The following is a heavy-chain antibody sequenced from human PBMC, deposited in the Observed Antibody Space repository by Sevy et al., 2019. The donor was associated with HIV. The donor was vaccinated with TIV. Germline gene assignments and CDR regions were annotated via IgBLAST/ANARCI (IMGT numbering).Heavy chain of an antibody. D-gene: IGHD2-2*01. CDR1: GFTFSNYA. J-gene: IGHJ6*02. CDR3: AKVDVVVPVADYGLDV. V-gene: IGHV3-23*01. Sequence: GGSLRLSCAASGFTFSNYAMSWVRQAPGKGLEWVSSISRSGGSTYYADSVKGRFTISRDNSKNTLYLQMNSLRAAETAVYYCAKVDVVVPVADYGLDVWGQGTTVTVSS. CDR2: ISRSGGST.